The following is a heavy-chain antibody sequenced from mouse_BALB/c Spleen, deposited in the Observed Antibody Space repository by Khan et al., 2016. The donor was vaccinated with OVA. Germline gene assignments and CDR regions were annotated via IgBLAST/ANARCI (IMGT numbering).Heavy chain of an antibody. D-gene: IGHD1-1*01. CDR2: VTYSGNT. J-gene: IGHJ4*01. CDR1: GDSITSGF. Sequence: EVQLQESGPSLVKPSQTLSLTCSVTGDSITSGFWNWIRKFPGNKFEYMGYVTYSGNTYYNPSLKSRISITRDTSKSQYYLQWKSVTTEDTATYFCARSYGSWAMDYWGQGTSVTVSS. V-gene: IGHV3-8*02. CDR3: ARSYGSWAMDY.